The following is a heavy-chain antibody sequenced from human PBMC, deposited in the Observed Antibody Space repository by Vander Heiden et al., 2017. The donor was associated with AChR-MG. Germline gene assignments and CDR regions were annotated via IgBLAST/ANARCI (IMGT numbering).Heavy chain of an antibody. CDR3: ARGRRWLQRSFDY. V-gene: IGHV4-34*01. CDR2: ITHSGST. D-gene: IGHD5-18*01. J-gene: IGHJ4*02. CDR1: GGCFSGEY. Sequence: QVQLQQWGAGLLKPSEPLSLTCAAYGGCFSGEYGTWIGRPPGKGLEWIGKITHSGSTNYNPSLKSRVTISVDTSKNQFSLKLSSVTAADTAVYYCARGRRWLQRSFDYWGQGTLVTVSS.